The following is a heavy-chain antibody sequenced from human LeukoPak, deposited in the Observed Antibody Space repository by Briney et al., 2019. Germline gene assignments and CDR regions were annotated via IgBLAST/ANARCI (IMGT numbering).Heavy chain of an antibody. D-gene: IGHD2-21*02. J-gene: IGHJ5*02. CDR1: GYTFTSYG. V-gene: IGHV1-18*01. Sequence: ASVKVSCKASGYTFTSYGISWVRQAPGQGLEWMGWISAYNGNTNYAQKLQGRVTMTTDTSTSTAYMELRSLRSDDTALYYCAKSSCGGDCYSWFDPWGQGTLVTVSS. CDR3: AKSSCGGDCYSWFDP. CDR2: ISAYNGNT.